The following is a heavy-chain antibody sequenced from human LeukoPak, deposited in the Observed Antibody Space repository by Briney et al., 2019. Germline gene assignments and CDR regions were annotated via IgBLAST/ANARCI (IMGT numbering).Heavy chain of an antibody. CDR1: GFTFSSYA. CDR3: AKSLYAPVYYFDY. Sequence: GGSLRLSCAASGFTFSSYAMSWVRQAPGKGLEWVSAISGSGGSTYYADSVKGRFTISRDNSKNTLYLQMNSLRAEDTTVYYCAKSLYAPVYYFDYWGQGTLVTVSS. D-gene: IGHD5/OR15-5a*01. J-gene: IGHJ4*02. CDR2: ISGSGGST. V-gene: IGHV3-23*01.